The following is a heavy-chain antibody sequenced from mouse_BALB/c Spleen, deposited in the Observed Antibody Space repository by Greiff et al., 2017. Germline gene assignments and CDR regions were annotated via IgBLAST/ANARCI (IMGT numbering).Heavy chain of an antibody. D-gene: IGHD2-1*01. J-gene: IGHJ4*01. Sequence: EVQLVESGGGLVQPKGSLKLSCAASGFTFNTYAMNWVRQAPGKGLEWVARIRSKSNNYATYYADSVKDRFTISRDDSQSMLYLQMNNLKTEDTAMYYCVRHPYGNWAMDYWGQGTSVTVSS. CDR1: GFTFNTYA. CDR3: VRHPYGNWAMDY. CDR2: IRSKSNNYAT. V-gene: IGHV10-1*02.